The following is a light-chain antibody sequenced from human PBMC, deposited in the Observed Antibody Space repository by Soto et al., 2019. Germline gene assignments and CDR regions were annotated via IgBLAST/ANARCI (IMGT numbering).Light chain of an antibody. CDR2: RDR. J-gene: IGLJ2*01. V-gene: IGLV3-1*01. CDR1: NLGDKY. Sequence: SYELTQSPSVSVSPGQTASITCSGDNLGDKYVCWYQQKPGQSPVVVIYRDRKRPSGIPERFSGSNSGNTATLTISGTQAMDEADYYCQAWDSGTVVFGGGTKVTVL. CDR3: QAWDSGTVV.